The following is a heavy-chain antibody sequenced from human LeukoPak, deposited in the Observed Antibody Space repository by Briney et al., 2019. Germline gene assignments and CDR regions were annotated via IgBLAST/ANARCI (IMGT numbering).Heavy chain of an antibody. CDR2: IYYSGST. V-gene: IGHV4-39*01. Sequence: SETLSLTCAVSGGSISSSSYYWGWLRQPPGEGLGWIGSIYYSGSTYYNPSLKSRVTISVDTSKNQFSLKLSSVTAADTAVYYCASQPLGHIRRYYYYYGMDVWGQGTTVTVSS. J-gene: IGHJ6*02. CDR3: ASQPLGHIRRYYYYYGMDV. CDR1: GGSISSSSYY.